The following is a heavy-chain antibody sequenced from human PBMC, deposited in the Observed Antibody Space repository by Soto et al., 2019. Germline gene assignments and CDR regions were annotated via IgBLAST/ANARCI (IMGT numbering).Heavy chain of an antibody. CDR3: ARDQESITDRILQY. V-gene: IGHV1-18*01. CDR1: GDTFASFG. J-gene: IGHJ4*02. Sequence: ASVKVSCKASGDTFASFGFSWVRQAPGQGLEWLGWISAYNGNTHYAQKVRDRVTLTTDTSTNTAYMELRSLTSDDTAVYDCARDQESITDRILQYWGQGTRVTVSS. D-gene: IGHD3-10*01. CDR2: ISAYNGNT.